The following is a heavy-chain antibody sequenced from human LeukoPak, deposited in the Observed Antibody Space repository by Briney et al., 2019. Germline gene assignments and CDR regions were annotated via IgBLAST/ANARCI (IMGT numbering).Heavy chain of an antibody. J-gene: IGHJ6*03. CDR3: ARVIYSSSLSYYYYMDV. Sequence: SQTLSLTCTVSGGSISSGGYYWSWIRQPPGKGLEWIGYTYHSGSTYYNPSLKSRVTISVDRSKNQFSLKLSSVTAADTAVYYCARVIYSSSLSYYYYMDVWGKGTTVTVSS. V-gene: IGHV4-30-2*01. CDR1: GGSISSGGYY. D-gene: IGHD6-13*01. CDR2: TYHSGST.